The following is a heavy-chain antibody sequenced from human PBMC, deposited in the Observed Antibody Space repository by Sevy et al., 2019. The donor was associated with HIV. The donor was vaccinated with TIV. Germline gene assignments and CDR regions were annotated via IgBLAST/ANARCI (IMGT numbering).Heavy chain of an antibody. Sequence: GGSLRLSCAASGFSFSSYWMHWVRQAPGKGLEWVDNIKQDESEKYYVASVKGRFTISRDNAKNSVYLQMNSLRPEDTAIDYCARGNSGSFDYWGQGTLVTVSS. J-gene: IGHJ4*02. D-gene: IGHD3-22*01. CDR2: IKQDESEK. CDR1: GFSFSSYW. V-gene: IGHV3-7*04. CDR3: ARGNSGSFDY.